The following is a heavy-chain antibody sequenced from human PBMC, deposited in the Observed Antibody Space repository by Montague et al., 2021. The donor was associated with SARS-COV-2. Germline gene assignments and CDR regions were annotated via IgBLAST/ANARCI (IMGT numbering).Heavy chain of an antibody. V-gene: IGHV4-59*01. CDR2: IYYTGST. CDR1: CRSITSYF. J-gene: IGHJ4*02. D-gene: IGHD2-2*01. Sequence: SETLSLTCSVPCRSITSYFSNCVRLHPGTALALSGRIYYTGSTQYNPSLKSRVAISLDTSKNHFSLKVNSVTAADTAIYYCARGSIPAPVPFDSWGRGTQVTVSS. CDR3: ARGSIPAPVPFDS.